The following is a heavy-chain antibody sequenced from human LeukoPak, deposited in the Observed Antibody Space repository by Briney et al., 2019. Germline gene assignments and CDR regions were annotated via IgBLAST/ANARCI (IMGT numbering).Heavy chain of an antibody. J-gene: IGHJ5*02. CDR1: GGSISSYS. Sequence: PSETLSLTCTVSGGSISSYSWSWIRQPPGKGLEWIGYIYYSGSTYYNPSLKSRVTISVDTSKNQFSLKLSSVTAADTAVYYCARRLHTALDPWGQGTLVTVSS. D-gene: IGHD2-2*02. V-gene: IGHV4-59*12. CDR3: ARRLHTALDP. CDR2: IYYSGST.